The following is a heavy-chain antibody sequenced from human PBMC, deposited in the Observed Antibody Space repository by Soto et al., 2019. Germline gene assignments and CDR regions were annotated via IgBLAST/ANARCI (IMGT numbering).Heavy chain of an antibody. J-gene: IGHJ4*02. CDR1: EFTFNRHA. V-gene: IGHV3-30*04. CDR3: ARVSVHVYATLHGPFDY. CDR2: ISHDGRIK. D-gene: IGHD2-8*01. Sequence: QVQLVESGGGVVQPGRSLRLSCAASEFTFNRHAMHWVRQDPGKGLEWVAVISHDGRIKYYADSVKGRFTISRDNSMNTLDLQMNSLRAEDTAIYFCARVSVHVYATLHGPFDYWGQGTLVTVSS.